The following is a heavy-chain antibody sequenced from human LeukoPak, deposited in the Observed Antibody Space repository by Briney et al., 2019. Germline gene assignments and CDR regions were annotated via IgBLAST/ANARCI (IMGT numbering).Heavy chain of an antibody. Sequence: SETLSLTCTVSGGSISSYYWSWIRQPAGKGLEWIGRIYTSGSTNYNPSLKSRVTMSVDTSKNQFSLNLSSVTAADTALYYCARFDRDGYNLDYWGQGTLVTVSS. V-gene: IGHV4-4*07. CDR1: GGSISSYY. D-gene: IGHD5-24*01. CDR3: ARFDRDGYNLDY. J-gene: IGHJ4*02. CDR2: IYTSGST.